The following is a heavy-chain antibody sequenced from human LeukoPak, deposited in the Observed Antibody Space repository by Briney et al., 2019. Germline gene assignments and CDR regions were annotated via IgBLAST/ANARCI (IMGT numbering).Heavy chain of an antibody. CDR1: GFAFSSFG. CDR2: IWYDGTNK. J-gene: IGHJ5*02. CDR3: ARATVTRWFDP. D-gene: IGHD4-17*01. Sequence: GRSLRLSCAASGFAFSSFGMHWVRQAPGKRLEWVAVIWYDGTNKYYADSVKGRFTISRDNSKNTLYLQMNSLRAEDTAVYYCARATVTRWFDPWGQGTLVTVSS. V-gene: IGHV3-33*01.